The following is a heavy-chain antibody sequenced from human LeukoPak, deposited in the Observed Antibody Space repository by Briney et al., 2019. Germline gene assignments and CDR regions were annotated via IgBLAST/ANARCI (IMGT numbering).Heavy chain of an antibody. Sequence: GGSLRLSCAASGFTFSSYAMSWVRQAPGKGLEWVSAISGSGDTTYYAASVKGRFTISRDNSKNTLYLQMNSLRAEDTAVYYCAKDIDLDYYYGSESYPFDYWGQGTLVTVSS. CDR2: ISGSGDTT. V-gene: IGHV3-23*01. J-gene: IGHJ4*02. CDR3: AKDIDLDYYYGSESYPFDY. D-gene: IGHD3-10*01. CDR1: GFTFSSYA.